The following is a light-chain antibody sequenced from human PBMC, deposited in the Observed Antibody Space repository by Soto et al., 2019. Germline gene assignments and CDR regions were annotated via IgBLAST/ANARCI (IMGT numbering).Light chain of an antibody. Sequence: DIQMTQSPSSLSASVGDRVTITCRASQSIGSYFNWYQQKPGKAPKLLIYAASALESGVPSGFSGSGSGTDFTLTISSLQPGDFATYYCQQSYSTPWTFGQGTKVDIK. J-gene: IGKJ1*01. CDR3: QQSYSTPWT. CDR1: QSIGSY. CDR2: AAS. V-gene: IGKV1-39*01.